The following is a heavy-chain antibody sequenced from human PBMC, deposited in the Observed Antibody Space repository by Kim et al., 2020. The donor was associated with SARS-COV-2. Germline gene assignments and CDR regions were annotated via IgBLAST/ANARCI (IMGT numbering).Heavy chain of an antibody. CDR3: ARSLGAI. V-gene: IGHV3-72*01. J-gene: IGHJ4*02. Sequence: NSYTTEDAASVKGRFTISRDDSKNSLYLQMNRLKTEDTAVYYCARSLGAIWGQGTLVTVSS. CDR2: NSYTT.